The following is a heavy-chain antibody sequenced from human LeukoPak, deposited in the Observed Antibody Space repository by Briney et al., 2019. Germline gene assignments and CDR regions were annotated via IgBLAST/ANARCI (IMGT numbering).Heavy chain of an antibody. Sequence: GGSLRLSCAVSGFTFSNYAMSWVRQAPGKGLEWVSIISGGGDTTHYADSVRGRFTISRDNSKNTLYLQMNSLRAENTAVYYCAKSIVVIPATNFDYWGQGTLVTVSS. J-gene: IGHJ4*02. CDR1: GFTFSNYA. D-gene: IGHD2-15*01. CDR2: ISGGGDTT. CDR3: AKSIVVIPATNFDY. V-gene: IGHV3-23*01.